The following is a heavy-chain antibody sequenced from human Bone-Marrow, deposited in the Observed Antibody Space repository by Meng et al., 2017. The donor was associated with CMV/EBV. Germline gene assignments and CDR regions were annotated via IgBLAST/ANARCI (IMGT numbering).Heavy chain of an antibody. CDR3: AKDRKDDFWSGYGSNWFDP. CDR1: GFTFSSYG. V-gene: IGHV3-30*02. CDR2: IRYDGSNK. D-gene: IGHD3-3*01. J-gene: IGHJ5*02. Sequence: GESLKISCAASGFTFSSYGMHWVRQAPGKGLEWVAFIRYDGSNKYYADSVKGRFTISRDNSKNTLYLQMNSLRAEDTAVYYCAKDRKDDFWSGYGSNWFDPWGQGTLVTVSS.